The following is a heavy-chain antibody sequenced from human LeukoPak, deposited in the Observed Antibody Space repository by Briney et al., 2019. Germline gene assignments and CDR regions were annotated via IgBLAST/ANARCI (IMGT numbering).Heavy chain of an antibody. CDR1: GYTLTELS. CDR3: ATVGRQYYYDSSGQFDY. V-gene: IGHV1-24*01. CDR2: FDPEDGET. Sequence: ASVKVSCKVSGYTLTELSMHWVRQAPGKGLEWMGGFDPEDGETIYAQKFQGRVTMAEDTSTDTAYMELSSLRSEDTAVYYCATVGRQYYYDSSGQFDYWGQGTLVTVSS. J-gene: IGHJ4*02. D-gene: IGHD3-22*01.